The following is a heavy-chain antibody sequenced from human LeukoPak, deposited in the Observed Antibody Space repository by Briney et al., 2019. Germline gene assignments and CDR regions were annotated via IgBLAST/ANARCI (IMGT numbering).Heavy chain of an antibody. V-gene: IGHV1-8*01. CDR1: GYTFTSYD. CDR2: MNPNSGNT. J-gene: IGHJ4*02. CDR3: HLAGAPRGYFDY. Sequence: ASVTVSCKASGYTFTSYDINWVRQATGQGLERMGWMNPNSGNTGYAQKFQGRVTMTRNTSTSTAYMELSSLRSEDTAVYYCHLAGAPRGYFDYWGQGTLVTVSS. D-gene: IGHD4/OR15-4a*01.